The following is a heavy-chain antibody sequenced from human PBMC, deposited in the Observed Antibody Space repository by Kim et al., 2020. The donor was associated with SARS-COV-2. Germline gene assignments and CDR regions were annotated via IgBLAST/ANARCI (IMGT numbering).Heavy chain of an antibody. CDR1: GFIFSSYW. V-gene: IGHV3-7*01. D-gene: IGHD2-8*01. Sequence: GGSLRLSCAASGFIFSSYWMSWVRQAPGKGLEWVANIKQDGSEKYYVDSVKGRFTISRDNAKNVLYLQMNSLRVEDTAVYYCAANGGEYWGQGTLVTVSS. CDR3: AANGGEY. CDR2: IKQDGSEK. J-gene: IGHJ4*02.